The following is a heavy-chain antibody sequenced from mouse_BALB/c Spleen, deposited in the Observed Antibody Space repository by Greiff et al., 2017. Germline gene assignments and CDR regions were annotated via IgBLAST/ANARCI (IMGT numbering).Heavy chain of an antibody. Sequence: EVQLVESGGGLVQPGGSRKLSCAASGFTFSSFGMHWVRQAPEKGLEWVAYISSGSSTIYYADTVKGRFTISRDNPKNTLFLQMTSLRSEDTAMYYCAREGVTAAMDYWGQGTSVTVSS. CDR1: GFTFSSFG. CDR2: ISSGSSTI. J-gene: IGHJ4*01. V-gene: IGHV5-17*02. CDR3: AREGVTAAMDY. D-gene: IGHD1-2*01.